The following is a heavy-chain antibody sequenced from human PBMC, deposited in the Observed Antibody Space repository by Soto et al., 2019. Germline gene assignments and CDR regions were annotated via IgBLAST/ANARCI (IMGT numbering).Heavy chain of an antibody. Sequence: QLQLQESGPGLVKPSETLSLTCTVSGGSISSSSYYWGWIRQPPGKGLEWIGSIYYSGSTYYNPSLKSRVPISVDTSKNQFSLQLSSVTAADTAVYYCARHTPAISISDHWGQGTLVTVSS. D-gene: IGHD2-15*01. CDR3: ARHTPAISISDH. J-gene: IGHJ4*02. CDR2: IYYSGST. V-gene: IGHV4-39*01. CDR1: GGSISSSSYY.